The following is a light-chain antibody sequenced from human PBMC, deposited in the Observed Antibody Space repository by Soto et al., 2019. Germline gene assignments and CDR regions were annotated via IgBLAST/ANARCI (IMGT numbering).Light chain of an antibody. V-gene: IGKV1-5*01. CDR1: QTIGGS. Sequence: DIQMTQSPSTLSASVGDRVTVTCRASQTIGGSLAWYQQKPGKAPKVLIYDVSNLEIGVPSRFSGSGSGTEFTLTITSLQADDFATYYCQQYIDNSPYTFGQGTKLDMK. CDR2: DVS. J-gene: IGKJ2*01. CDR3: QQYIDNSPYT.